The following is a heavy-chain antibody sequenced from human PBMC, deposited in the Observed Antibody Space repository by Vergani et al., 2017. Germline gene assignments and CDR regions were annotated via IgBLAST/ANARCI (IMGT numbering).Heavy chain of an antibody. J-gene: IGHJ3*02. Sequence: EVQLVESGGGLVQPGGSLRLSCAASGFTFSSYWMHWARQAPGKGLVWVSRINSDGSSTSYADSVKGRFTISRDNAKNTLYLQMNSLRAEDTAVYYCAREWWIGGAFDIWGQGTMVTVSS. CDR1: GFTFSSYW. V-gene: IGHV3-74*01. D-gene: IGHD3-10*01. CDR3: AREWWIGGAFDI. CDR2: INSDGSST.